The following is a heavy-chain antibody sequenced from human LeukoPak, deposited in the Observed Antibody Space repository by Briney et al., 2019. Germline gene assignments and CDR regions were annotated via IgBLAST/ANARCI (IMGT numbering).Heavy chain of an antibody. CDR3: ARSSGYMSY. Sequence: SETLSLTCTVSHYSSSSNYYWGWIRQPPGKGLEWIGSIYHSGSTYYNPSLKSRVTISVDTSKNQFSLKLTSVTAADTAVYYCARSSGYMSYWGQGTLVTVSS. CDR2: IYHSGST. CDR1: HYSSSSNYY. V-gene: IGHV4-38-2*02. D-gene: IGHD3-22*01. J-gene: IGHJ4*02.